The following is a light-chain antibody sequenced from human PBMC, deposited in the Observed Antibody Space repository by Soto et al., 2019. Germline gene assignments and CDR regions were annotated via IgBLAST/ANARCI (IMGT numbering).Light chain of an antibody. J-gene: IGKJ1*01. CDR3: QQYNSYSHT. Sequence: DIPMTQSPSTLSASVGDRAPITCRASQSISSWLAWYQQKPGKAPKLLIYDASSLESGVPSRFSGSGSGTEFTLTISRLQPDDFATYYCQQYNSYSHTFGQGTKFDIK. V-gene: IGKV1-5*01. CDR2: DAS. CDR1: QSISSW.